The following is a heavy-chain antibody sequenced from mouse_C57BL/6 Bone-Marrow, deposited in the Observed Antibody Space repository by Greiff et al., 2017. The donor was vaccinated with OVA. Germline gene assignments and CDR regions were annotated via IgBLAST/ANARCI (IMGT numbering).Heavy chain of an antibody. CDR1: GYTFTDYY. D-gene: IGHD2-4*01. CDR3: AREFRLSDAMDY. CDR2: INPNNGGT. Sequence: EVQLQQSGPELVKPGASVKISCKASGYTFTDYYMNWVKQSHGKSLEWIGDINPNNGGTSYNQKFKGKATLTVDKSSSTAYMELRSLTSEDSAVYYCAREFRLSDAMDYWGQGTSVTVSS. J-gene: IGHJ4*01. V-gene: IGHV1-26*01.